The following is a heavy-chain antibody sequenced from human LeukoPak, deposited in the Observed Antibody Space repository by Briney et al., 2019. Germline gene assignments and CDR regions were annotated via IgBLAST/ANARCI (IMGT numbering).Heavy chain of an antibody. Sequence: GGSLRLSCAASGFTFSSYWMSWVRQAPGKGLEWVANIKQDGSEKYYVDSVKGRFTISRDSAKNSLYLQMNSLRAEDTAVYYCASDREYYYGSGSFDYWGQGTLVTVSS. CDR2: IKQDGSEK. CDR1: GFTFSSYW. V-gene: IGHV3-7*04. CDR3: ASDREYYYGSGSFDY. D-gene: IGHD3-10*01. J-gene: IGHJ4*02.